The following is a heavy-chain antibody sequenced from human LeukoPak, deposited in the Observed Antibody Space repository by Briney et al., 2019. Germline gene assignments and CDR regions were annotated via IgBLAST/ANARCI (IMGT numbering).Heavy chain of an antibody. D-gene: IGHD3-10*01. V-gene: IGHV4-30-4*01. CDR1: GGSISSGDYY. Sequence: SETLSLTCTVSGGSISSGDYYWSWIRQPPGKGLEWIGYIYYSGSTYYNPSLKSRVTISVDTSKNQFSLKLSSVTAADTAVYYCARGLRRGSGKKAYYYYGMDVWGKGTTVTVSS. CDR2: IYYSGST. J-gene: IGHJ6*04. CDR3: ARGLRRGSGKKAYYYYGMDV.